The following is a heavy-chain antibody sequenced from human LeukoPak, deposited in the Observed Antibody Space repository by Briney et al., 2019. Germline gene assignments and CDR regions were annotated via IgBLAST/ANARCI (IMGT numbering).Heavy chain of an antibody. V-gene: IGHV3-11*04. Sequence: GGSLRLSCAASGFTFNDYYMSWIRQAPGKGLEWVSYISSSDSTIYYADSVKGRFTISRDNAKNSLYLQMNNLRVEDTAVYYCARAGSHWHYVYWGQGTVVTVSS. CDR3: ARAGSHWHYVY. CDR1: GFTFNDYY. CDR2: ISSSDSTI. J-gene: IGHJ4*02. D-gene: IGHD3-10*01.